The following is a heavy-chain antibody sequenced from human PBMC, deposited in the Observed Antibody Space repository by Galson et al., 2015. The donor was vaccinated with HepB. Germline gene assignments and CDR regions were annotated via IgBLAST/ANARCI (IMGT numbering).Heavy chain of an antibody. CDR1: GFTFSSYS. D-gene: IGHD2-2*02. Sequence: SLRLSCAASGFTFSSYSMNWVRQAPGKGLEWVSSISSSSSYIYYADSVKGRFTISRDNAKNSLYLQMNSLRAEDTAVYYCARGEWDIVVVPAAIGYYYYYYGMDVWGQGTTVTVSS. CDR3: ARGEWDIVVVPAAIGYYYYYYGMDV. V-gene: IGHV3-21*01. J-gene: IGHJ6*02. CDR2: ISSSSSYI.